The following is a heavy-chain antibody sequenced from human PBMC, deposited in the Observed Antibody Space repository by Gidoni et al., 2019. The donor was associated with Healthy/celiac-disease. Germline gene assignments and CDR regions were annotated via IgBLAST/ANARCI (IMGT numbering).Heavy chain of an antibody. CDR1: GFTFSSYE. D-gene: IGHD3-3*01. V-gene: IGHV3-48*03. CDR2: ISSSGSTI. CDR3: AREKTIFGVVTLLGMDV. J-gene: IGHJ6*02. Sequence: EVQLVESGGGLLQPGGSLSLSCAASGFTFSSYEMNWVRQAPGKGLEWVSYISSSGSTIYYADSVKGRFTISRDNAKNSLYLQMNSLRAEDTAVYYCAREKTIFGVVTLLGMDVWGQGTTVTVSS.